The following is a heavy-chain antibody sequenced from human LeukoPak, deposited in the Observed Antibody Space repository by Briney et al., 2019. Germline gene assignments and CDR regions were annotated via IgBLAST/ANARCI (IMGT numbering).Heavy chain of an antibody. J-gene: IGHJ4*02. D-gene: IGHD3-22*01. V-gene: IGHV4-38-2*01. CDR2: IYHSGST. Sequence: PSETLSLTCAVSGYSISSGYYWGWIRQPPGKGLEWIGSIYHSGSTYYNPSLKSRVTISVDTSKNQFSLKLSSVTAADTAVYYCARVWYYDSSGQHSYAPFDYWGQGTLVTVSS. CDR3: ARVWYYDSSGQHSYAPFDY. CDR1: GYSISSGYY.